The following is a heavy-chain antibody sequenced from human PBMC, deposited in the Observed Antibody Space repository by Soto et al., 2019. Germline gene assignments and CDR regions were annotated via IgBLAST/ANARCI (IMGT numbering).Heavy chain of an antibody. V-gene: IGHV4-30-2*01. CDR1: GGSISSGGYS. CDR2: ITHSGST. D-gene: IGHD2-8*02. Sequence: SETLSLTCAVSGGSISSGGYSWSWIRQPPGKGLEWIGYITHSGSTNYTPSLKSRVTISVDTSKNQFSLKLTSVTAADTAVYYCARDKITGLFDYWGQGTLVTVSS. CDR3: ARDKITGLFDY. J-gene: IGHJ4*02.